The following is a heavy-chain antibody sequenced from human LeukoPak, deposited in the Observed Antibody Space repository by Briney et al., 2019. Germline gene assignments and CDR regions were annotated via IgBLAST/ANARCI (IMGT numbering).Heavy chain of an antibody. D-gene: IGHD4-17*01. CDR3: ARVSDYGDYAYDY. CDR1: GFTVSSNY. CDR2: IYSGGST. J-gene: IGHJ4*02. V-gene: IGHV3-66*01. Sequence: GGSLRLSCAASGFTVSSNYMSWVRQAPGKGLEWVSSIYSGGSTYYTDSVKGRFTISRDNSKNTLYLQMNSLRAEDTAVYYCARVSDYGDYAYDYWGQGTLVTVSS.